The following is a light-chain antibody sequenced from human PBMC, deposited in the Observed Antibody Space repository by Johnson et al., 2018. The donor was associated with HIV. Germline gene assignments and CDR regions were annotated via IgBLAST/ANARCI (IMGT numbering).Light chain of an antibody. J-gene: IGLJ1*01. V-gene: IGLV1-51*01. Sequence: QSVLTQPPSVSAAPGQKVTVSCSGSNTNIGNDFVSWYQQLPGKAPRLLIYDNNKRPSGIPDRFSGSKSGTSATLGITGLQTGDEADYYCGTWDSSLSAGYVFGTGTKVTVL. CDR1: NTNIGNDF. CDR3: GTWDSSLSAGYV. CDR2: DNN.